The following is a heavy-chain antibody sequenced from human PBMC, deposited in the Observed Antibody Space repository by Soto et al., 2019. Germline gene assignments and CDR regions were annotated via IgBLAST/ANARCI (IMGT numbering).Heavy chain of an antibody. J-gene: IGHJ6*02. CDR1: GGSVSSGSYY. CDR2: IYYSGST. D-gene: IGHD6-19*01. Sequence: SETLSLTCTVSGGSVSSGSYYWCWIRQPPGKGPEWIGYIYYSGSTNYNPSLKSRVTISVDTSKNQFSLKLSSVTAADTAVYYCARGIEGWYQGRYYYGMDVWGQGTTVTVSS. V-gene: IGHV4-61*01. CDR3: ARGIEGWYQGRYYYGMDV.